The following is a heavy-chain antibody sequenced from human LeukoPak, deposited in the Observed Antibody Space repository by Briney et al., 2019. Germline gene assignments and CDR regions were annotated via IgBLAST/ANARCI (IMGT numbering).Heavy chain of an antibody. Sequence: ASVKVSCKASGYIFTAFAINWVRQAPGQGLEWMGWINTNTGNPTHAQGFTGRFVFSLDTSVSTAYLQISSLKADDTAVYYCAREGWFDPWGQGTLVTVSS. V-gene: IGHV7-4-1*02. J-gene: IGHJ5*02. CDR1: GYIFTAFA. CDR3: AREGWFDP. CDR2: INTNTGNP.